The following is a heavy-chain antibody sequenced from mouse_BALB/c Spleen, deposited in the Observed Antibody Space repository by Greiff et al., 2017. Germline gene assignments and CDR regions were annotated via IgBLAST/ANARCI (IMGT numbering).Heavy chain of an antibody. V-gene: IGHV1S81*02. CDR1: GYTFTSYW. D-gene: IGHD4-1*01. CDR3: ASPGMGY. Sequence: QVQLKQPGAELVKPGASVKLSCKASGYTFTSYWMHWVKQRPGQGLEWIGEINPSNGRTNYNEKFKSKATLTVDKSSSTAYMQLSSLTSEDSAVYYCASPGMGYWGQGTTVTVSS. J-gene: IGHJ2*01. CDR2: INPSNGRT.